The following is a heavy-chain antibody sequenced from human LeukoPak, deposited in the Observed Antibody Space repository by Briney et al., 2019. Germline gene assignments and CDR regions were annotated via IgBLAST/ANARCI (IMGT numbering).Heavy chain of an antibody. CDR1: GYTFTRHG. J-gene: IGHJ4*02. V-gene: IGHV1-2*02. CDR2: INPNIGGT. CDR3: ARRGVGDLDY. D-gene: IGHD3-10*01. Sequence: GASVKVSCKASGYTFTRHGISWVRQAPGQGLEWMGWINPNIGGTHYSQKFQGRVTMTLDTSISTAYMDLTNLRSDDTAVYYCARRGVGDLDYWGQGTLVSVSS.